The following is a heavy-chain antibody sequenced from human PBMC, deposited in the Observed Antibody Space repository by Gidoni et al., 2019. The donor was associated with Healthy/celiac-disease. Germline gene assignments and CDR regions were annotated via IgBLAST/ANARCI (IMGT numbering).Heavy chain of an antibody. Sequence: QVQLVVSGGGVVQPGRSLSLSCAASGFTFSSYGMHWVRQAPGKGLEWVAVIWDDGSNKYYADSVKGRVTISRDNSKNTLYLQMNSLRAEDTAVYYCAREDSDYGNYYYYYGMDVWGQGTTVTVSS. D-gene: IGHD4-17*01. J-gene: IGHJ6*02. CDR2: IWDDGSNK. CDR1: GFTFSSYG. V-gene: IGHV3-33*01. CDR3: AREDSDYGNYYYYYGMDV.